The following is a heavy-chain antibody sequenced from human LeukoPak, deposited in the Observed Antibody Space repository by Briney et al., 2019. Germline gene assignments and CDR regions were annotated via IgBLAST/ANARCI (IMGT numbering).Heavy chain of an antibody. CDR1: GYTFTSYG. Sequence: ASVTVSCKASGYTFTSYGISWVRQAPAQGLEGMGWISAYNGNTNYAQKLQGRVTMTTDTSTSTAYMELRSLRSDDTAVYYCARDRVFGGSYYWVYWGQGTLVTVSS. CDR2: ISAYNGNT. D-gene: IGHD3-10*01. V-gene: IGHV1-18*01. CDR3: ARDRVFGGSYYWVY. J-gene: IGHJ4*02.